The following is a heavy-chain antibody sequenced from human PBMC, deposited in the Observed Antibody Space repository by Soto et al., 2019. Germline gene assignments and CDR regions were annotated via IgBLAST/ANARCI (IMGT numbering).Heavy chain of an antibody. Sequence: EVQLVESGGGLVKPGGSLRLSCAASGFTFSSYSMNWVRQAPGKGLEWVSSISSSSSYIYYADSVKGRFTISRDNAKNSLYLQMNSLRAEDTAVNYCARRIAVAGNLDYWGQGTLVTVSS. CDR2: ISSSSSYI. CDR3: ARRIAVAGNLDY. CDR1: GFTFSSYS. D-gene: IGHD6-19*01. V-gene: IGHV3-21*01. J-gene: IGHJ4*02.